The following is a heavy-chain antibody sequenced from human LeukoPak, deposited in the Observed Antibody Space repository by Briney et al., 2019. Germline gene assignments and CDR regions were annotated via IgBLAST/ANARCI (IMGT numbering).Heavy chain of an antibody. J-gene: IGHJ4*02. CDR2: INPNSGGT. Sequence: GASVKVSCKASGYTFTGYYLHWVRQAPGQGLEWMGWINPNSGGTNYAQKFQGRVTMTSDTSISTAYMELSRLTSDDPAVYYCARNTRSTLAYDYWGQGTLVTVSS. CDR1: GYTFTGYY. D-gene: IGHD1-1*01. V-gene: IGHV1-2*02. CDR3: ARNTRSTLAYDY.